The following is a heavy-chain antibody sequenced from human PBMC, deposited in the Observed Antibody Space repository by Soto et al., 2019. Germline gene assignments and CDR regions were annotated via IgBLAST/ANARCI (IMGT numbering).Heavy chain of an antibody. D-gene: IGHD6-19*01. V-gene: IGHV1-24*01. Sequence: ASVKVSCKVSGYTLTELSMHWVRQAPGKGLEWMGGFDPEDGETIYAQKFQGRVTMTEDTSTDTAYMELSSLRSEDTAVYYCATDLTVAVNNWFDPWGQGTLVTVPS. CDR2: FDPEDGET. J-gene: IGHJ5*02. CDR3: ATDLTVAVNNWFDP. CDR1: GYTLTELS.